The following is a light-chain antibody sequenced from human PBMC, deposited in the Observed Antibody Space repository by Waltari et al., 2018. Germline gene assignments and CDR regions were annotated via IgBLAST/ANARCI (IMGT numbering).Light chain of an antibody. J-gene: IGKJ2*01. CDR3: HQYHSTPYT. Sequence: EIVLTQSPGTLSLSPGERATISCRASQSVTSNFLAWYQQKPGQAPRLLIYGASLRATGISDRIGGSGSGTDFTLTISSLQPEDVAVYYCHQYHSTPYTFGQGTNLEIK. V-gene: IGKV3-20*01. CDR2: GAS. CDR1: QSVTSNF.